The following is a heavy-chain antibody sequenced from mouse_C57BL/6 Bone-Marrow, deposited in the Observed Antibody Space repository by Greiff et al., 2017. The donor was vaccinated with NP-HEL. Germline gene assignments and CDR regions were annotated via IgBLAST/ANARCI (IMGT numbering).Heavy chain of an antibody. J-gene: IGHJ4*01. CDR2: IRNKANGYTT. V-gene: IGHV7-3*01. D-gene: IGHD1-1*01. CDR1: GFTFTDYY. CDR3: ARSDYYGSPYAMDY. Sequence: EVQRVDSGGGLVQPGGSLSLSCAASGFTFTDYYLSWVRQPPGTALEWLGFIRNKANGYTTEYSASVKGRFTISRDNSQSILYLQMNALRAEDSATYYCARSDYYGSPYAMDYWGQGTSVTVSS.